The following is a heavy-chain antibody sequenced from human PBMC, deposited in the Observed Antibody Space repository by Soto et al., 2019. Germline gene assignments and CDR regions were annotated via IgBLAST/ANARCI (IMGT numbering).Heavy chain of an antibody. V-gene: IGHV4-61*01. CDR1: GGSVSSGSYY. D-gene: IGHD3-16*01. CDR3: ARVQSAGGGYFDY. J-gene: IGHJ4*02. Sequence: QVQLQESGPGLVKPSETLSLTCTVSGGSVSSGSYYWSWIRQPPGKGLEWIGYIYYSGSTNYNPSLKSRVTISVDKSKNQFSLKLSSVTAADTAVYYCARVQSAGGGYFDYWGQGTLVTVSS. CDR2: IYYSGST.